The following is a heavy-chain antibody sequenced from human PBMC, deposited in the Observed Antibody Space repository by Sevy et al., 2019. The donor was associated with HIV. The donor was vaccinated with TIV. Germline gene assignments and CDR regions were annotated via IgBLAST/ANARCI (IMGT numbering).Heavy chain of an antibody. D-gene: IGHD2-2*01. CDR2: ISFDENIE. Sequence: GESLKISCAASGFAFNTFGMHWVRRAPGKGLEWVAFISFDENIEYYADSVKGRFTISRDNSKNMLYLQMNSLRAEDTAMYYCARDRYCSTSRCYNWIDPGAREPWSPSPQ. CDR1: GFAFNTFG. J-gene: IGHJ5*02. CDR3: ARDRYCSTSRCYNWIDP. V-gene: IGHV3-33*01.